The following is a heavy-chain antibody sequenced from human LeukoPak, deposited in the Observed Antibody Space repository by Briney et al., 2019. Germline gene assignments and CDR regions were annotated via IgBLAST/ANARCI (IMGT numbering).Heavy chain of an antibody. CDR2: IRYDGNNE. V-gene: IGHV3-30*02. J-gene: IGHJ4*02. D-gene: IGHD5-18*01. Sequence: SGGSLRLSCAASGFTFSNYGMPWVRQAPGKGLEWVTFIRYDGNNEYYADSVKGRFTISRDNSKNTLFLQMNSLRAEGTAVYYCAKDGGYSYGYTHFDYWGQGTLVTVSS. CDR3: AKDGGYSYGYTHFDY. CDR1: GFTFSNYG.